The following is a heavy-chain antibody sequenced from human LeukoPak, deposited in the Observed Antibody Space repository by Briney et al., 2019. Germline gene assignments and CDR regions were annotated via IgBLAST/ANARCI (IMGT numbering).Heavy chain of an antibody. Sequence: GRSLRLSCAASGFTFSSYAMHWVRQAPGKGLEWVAVISYDGSNKYYADSVEGRFTISRDNSKNTLYLQMNSLRAEDTAVYYCARERGYSPTFDYWGQGTLVTVSS. D-gene: IGHD2/OR15-2a*01. CDR3: ARERGYSPTFDY. V-gene: IGHV3-30-3*01. CDR1: GFTFSSYA. J-gene: IGHJ4*02. CDR2: ISYDGSNK.